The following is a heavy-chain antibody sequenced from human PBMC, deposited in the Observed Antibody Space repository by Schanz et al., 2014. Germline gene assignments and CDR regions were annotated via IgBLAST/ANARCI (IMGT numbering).Heavy chain of an antibody. Sequence: EVQLVESGGGFVQPGGSLGLSCVVSGFTVSSDHMSWVRQAPGKGLEWVSTIYASGATYYADSVKRRFTISRDISKNTLHRQVTSLRAEDTAIYDGARDGNYDGSRNYYKTPSCFDYWGQGTLVTVSS. CDR3: ARDGNYDGSRNYYKTPSCFDY. V-gene: IGHV3-66*01. CDR2: IYASGAT. D-gene: IGHD3-10*01. J-gene: IGHJ4*02. CDR1: GFTVSSDH.